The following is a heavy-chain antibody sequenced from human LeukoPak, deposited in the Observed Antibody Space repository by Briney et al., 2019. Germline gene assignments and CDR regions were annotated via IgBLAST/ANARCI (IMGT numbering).Heavy chain of an antibody. D-gene: IGHD5-24*01. V-gene: IGHV3-9*01. CDR2: ISWNSGSI. CDR1: GFTFDDYA. CDR3: AGGSRRDGYDY. J-gene: IGHJ4*02. Sequence: SLRLSCAASGFTFDDYAMHWVRQAPGKGLEWVSGISWNSGSIGYADSVKGRFTISRDNAMNSLYLQMNSLRAEDTALYYCAGGSRRDGYDYWGQGTLVTVSS.